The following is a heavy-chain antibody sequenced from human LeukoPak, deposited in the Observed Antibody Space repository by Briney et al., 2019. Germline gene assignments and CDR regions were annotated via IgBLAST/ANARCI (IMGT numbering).Heavy chain of an antibody. CDR1: GFTFSSYW. Sequence: GGSLRLSCAASGFTFSSYWMNWARQAPGKGLEWVASINHNGNVNYYVDSVKGRFTISRDNAKNSLYLQMNSLRAEDTAVYYCARDQQWLDAWGQGTLVTVSS. V-gene: IGHV3-7*01. CDR3: ARDQQWLDA. CDR2: INHNGNVN. D-gene: IGHD6-19*01. J-gene: IGHJ5*02.